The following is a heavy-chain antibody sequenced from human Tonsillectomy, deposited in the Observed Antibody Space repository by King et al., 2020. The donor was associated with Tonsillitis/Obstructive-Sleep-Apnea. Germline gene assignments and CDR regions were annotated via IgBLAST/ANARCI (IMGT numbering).Heavy chain of an antibody. CDR1: GYNFNNYW. J-gene: IGHJ4*02. D-gene: IGHD3-10*01. Sequence: DVQLVESGAEVKKPGESLKISCRGSGYNFNNYWIAWVRQMPGKGLESTGIIYPGDSDTRYNPSFQGQVTISADKSIGTAYLQWTSLKASDTGMYFCARERGGYYLDFWGQGTLVTVSS. V-gene: IGHV5-51*01. CDR3: ARERGGYYLDF. CDR2: IYPGDSDT.